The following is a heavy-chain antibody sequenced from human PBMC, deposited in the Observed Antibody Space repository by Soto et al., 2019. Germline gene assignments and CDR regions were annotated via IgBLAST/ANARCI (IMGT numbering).Heavy chain of an antibody. CDR1: GGSIGSSNW. CDR3: ARLGGYYQALDH. V-gene: IGHV4-4*02. D-gene: IGHD3-3*01. J-gene: IGHJ4*02. CDR2: VYHSGTT. Sequence: SATLPLTCAVSGGSIGSSNWWSWVRQPPGKGLEWIGEVYHSGTTNYNPSLKSRLTISVDRSKNQVSLNLTSVTAADTAVYFCARLGGYYQALDHWSQRTLVTVSS.